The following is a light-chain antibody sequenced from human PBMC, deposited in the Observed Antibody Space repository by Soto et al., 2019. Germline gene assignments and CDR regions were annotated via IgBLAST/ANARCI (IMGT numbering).Light chain of an antibody. J-gene: IGKJ1*01. CDR2: GAS. CDR3: QQYGHSQT. CDR1: QSDRSSY. V-gene: IGKV3-20*01. Sequence: EIVLTQSPGTLSLSPGERATLYCRASQSDRSSYLACYQQKPGQAPRLLIYGASSRATGIPDRFSGSGSGTVFTLIISKLEPEDFAVYYCQQYGHSQTFGQVTKVEIK.